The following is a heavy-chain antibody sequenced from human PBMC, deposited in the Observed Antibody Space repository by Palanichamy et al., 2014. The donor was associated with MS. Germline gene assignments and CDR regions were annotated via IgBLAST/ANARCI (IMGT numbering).Heavy chain of an antibody. Sequence: EVQLLESGGGLVQPGGSLRLSCAASGFTFSSYAMSWVRQAPGKGLEWVSVISDRGGTIYYADSVKGRFTISRDNSKNTLYLQMNSLRVEDTAVYYCAKVANSEGSSGPYWGQGTLVTVSS. CDR1: GFTFSSYA. D-gene: IGHD6-19*01. V-gene: IGHV3-23*01. CDR3: AKVANSEGSSGPY. J-gene: IGHJ4*02. CDR2: ISDRGGTI.